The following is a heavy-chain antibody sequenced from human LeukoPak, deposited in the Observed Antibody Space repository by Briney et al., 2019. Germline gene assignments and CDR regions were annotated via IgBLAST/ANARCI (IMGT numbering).Heavy chain of an antibody. D-gene: IGHD6-13*01. CDR2: INAGNGNT. CDR1: GYTFTSYA. J-gene: IGHJ4*02. Sequence: GASVKVSCKASGYTFTSYAMHWVRQAPGQRLEWMGWINAGNGNTKYSQKFQGRVTITRDTSASTAYMELSSLRSEDTAEYYCARGAAAGFSYFDYWGQGTLVTVSS. CDR3: ARGAAAGFSYFDY. V-gene: IGHV1-3*01.